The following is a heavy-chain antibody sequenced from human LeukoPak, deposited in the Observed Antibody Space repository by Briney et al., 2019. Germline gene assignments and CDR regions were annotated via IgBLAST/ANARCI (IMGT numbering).Heavy chain of an antibody. CDR1: GFTFSSYA. J-gene: IGHJ4*02. D-gene: IGHD3-10*01. CDR2: ISGSGGST. V-gene: IGHV3-23*01. Sequence: SGGSLRLSCAASGFTFSSYAMSWVRQAPGKGLEWVSAISGSGGSTYYADSVKGRFTISRDNSKNTLYLQMNSLRAEDTAVYYCAKTAGSGSWEPGYFDYWGQGTLVTVSS. CDR3: AKTAGSGSWEPGYFDY.